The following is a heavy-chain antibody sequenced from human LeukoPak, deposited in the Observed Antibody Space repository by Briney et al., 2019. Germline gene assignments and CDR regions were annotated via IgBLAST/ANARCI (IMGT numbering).Heavy chain of an antibody. V-gene: IGHV3-66*01. CDR2: IYSGGNT. Sequence: GGSLRLSCAASGFTVSSNYMSWVRQAPGKGLEWVSVIYSGGNTYYADSVKGRFTISRDNSKNTLYLQMNSLRAEDTAVYYCAKGQYSSGWYLFDYWGQGTLVTVSS. D-gene: IGHD6-19*01. CDR3: AKGQYSSGWYLFDY. CDR1: GFTVSSNY. J-gene: IGHJ4*02.